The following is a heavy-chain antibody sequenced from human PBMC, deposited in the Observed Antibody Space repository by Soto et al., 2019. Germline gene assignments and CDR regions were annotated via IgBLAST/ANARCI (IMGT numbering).Heavy chain of an antibody. CDR2: IHYSGST. Sequence: QLQLQESGPGLVKPSETLSLTCTVSGGSISSSSYYWGWIRQPPGKGLEWIGSIHYSGSTYYNPSLKSRVTISVDTSKNQFSLKLSSVTAADTAVYYCARRGTSDYDILTGYRFDYWGQGTLVTVSS. V-gene: IGHV4-39*01. D-gene: IGHD3-9*01. CDR1: GGSISSSSYY. CDR3: ARRGTSDYDILTGYRFDY. J-gene: IGHJ4*02.